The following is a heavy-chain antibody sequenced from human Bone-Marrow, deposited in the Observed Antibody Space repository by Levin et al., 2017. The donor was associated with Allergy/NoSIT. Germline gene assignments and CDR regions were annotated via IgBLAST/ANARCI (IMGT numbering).Heavy chain of an antibody. J-gene: IGHJ6*02. CDR2: INPSGDST. CDR1: GYTFTSYY. V-gene: IGHV1-46*01. D-gene: IGHD5-18*01. Sequence: ASVKVSCKASGYTFTSYYMHWVRQAPGQGLEWMGVINPSGDSTRYGQRFQGRVTMTSDTSTSTVYMKLSSLRSEDTAVYFCAKAAAMVSGKSLSPTDVWGQGTTVTVSS. CDR3: AKAAAMVSGKSLSPTDV.